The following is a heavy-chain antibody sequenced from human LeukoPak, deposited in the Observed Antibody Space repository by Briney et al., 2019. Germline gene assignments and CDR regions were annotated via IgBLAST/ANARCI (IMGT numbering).Heavy chain of an antibody. D-gene: IGHD6-13*01. CDR2: ITAGTTHI. V-gene: IGHV3-21*01. Sequence: GGSLRLSCAASGFNFSACAMTWVRQAPGKGLEWVSTITAGTTHIYYADSVKGRFTTSRDDAKTSLYLQLSSLRTEDTAVYYCARDGSGWSRDYWGQGTLVTVSS. CDR3: ARDGSGWSRDY. CDR1: GFNFSACA. J-gene: IGHJ4*02.